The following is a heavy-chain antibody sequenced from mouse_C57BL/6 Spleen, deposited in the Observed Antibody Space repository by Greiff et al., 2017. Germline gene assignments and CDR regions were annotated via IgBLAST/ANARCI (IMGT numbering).Heavy chain of an antibody. J-gene: IGHJ3*01. CDR1: GYTFTSYW. CDR2: IHPNSGST. Sequence: QVQLQQPGAELVKPGASVKLSCKASGYTFTSYWMHWVKQRPGQGLEWIGMIHPNSGSTNYNEKFKSKATLTVDKSSSTAYMQLRSLTSEDSAVYYCARRGDFPLAYWGQGTLVTVSA. CDR3: ARRGDFPLAY. V-gene: IGHV1-64*01.